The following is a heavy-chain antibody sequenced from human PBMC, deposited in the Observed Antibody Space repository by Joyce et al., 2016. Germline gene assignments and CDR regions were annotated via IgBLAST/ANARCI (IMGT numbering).Heavy chain of an antibody. CDR3: ARHTYSNYAPPFDY. J-gene: IGHJ4*02. V-gene: IGHV5-51*01. CDR1: GYRFTNYW. Sequence: EVQLVQSGAEVKKPGESLKISCKGSGYRFTNYWIGWVRQMPGKGLEWLGIILPADSDTRYSPSFQGQVTISADKSISTAYLQWSSLKASDTAMYYCARHTYSNYAPPFDYWGQGTLVTVSS. D-gene: IGHD4-11*01. CDR2: ILPADSDT.